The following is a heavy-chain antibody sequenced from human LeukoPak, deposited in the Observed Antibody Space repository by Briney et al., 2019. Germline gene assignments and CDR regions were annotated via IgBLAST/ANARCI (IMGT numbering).Heavy chain of an antibody. V-gene: IGHV3-9*01. Sequence: QSGGSLRLSCAASGFIFDDYAMHWVRQAPGKALEWVSGISWNSGNIVYADSVKGRFTISRDNAKNSLYLQMNSLRAEDTAVYYCARDRFSRPYSSSGPQANDYWGQGTLVTVSS. CDR3: ARDRFSRPYSSSGPQANDY. CDR2: ISWNSGNI. CDR1: GFIFDDYA. J-gene: IGHJ4*02. D-gene: IGHD6-13*01.